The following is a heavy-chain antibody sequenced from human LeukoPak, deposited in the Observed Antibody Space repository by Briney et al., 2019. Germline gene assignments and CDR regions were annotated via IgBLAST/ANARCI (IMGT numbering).Heavy chain of an antibody. CDR1: GFTFDDYA. V-gene: IGHV3-43*02. Sequence: GGSLRLSCAASGFTFDDYAMHWVRQAPGKGLEWVSLISGDGGSTYYADSVKGRFTISRDNAKNSLYLQMNSLRAEDTALYYCARSGYDFWSGYQHGYYYYMDVWGKGTTVTVSS. D-gene: IGHD3-3*01. J-gene: IGHJ6*03. CDR3: ARSGYDFWSGYQHGYYYYMDV. CDR2: ISGDGGST.